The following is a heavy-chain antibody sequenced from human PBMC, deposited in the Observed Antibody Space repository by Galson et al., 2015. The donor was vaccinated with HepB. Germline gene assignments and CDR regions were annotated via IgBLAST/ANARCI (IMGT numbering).Heavy chain of an antibody. V-gene: IGHV3-33*01. CDR3: ARVRITMVRGVTDFDY. CDR2: IWYDGSNK. CDR1: GFTFSSYG. D-gene: IGHD3-10*01. J-gene: IGHJ4*02. Sequence: SLRLSCAASGFTFSSYGMHWVRQAPGKGLEWVAVIWYDGSNKYYADSVKGRFTISRDNSKNTLYLQMNSLRAEDTAVYYCARVRITMVRGVTDFDYWGQGTLVTVSS.